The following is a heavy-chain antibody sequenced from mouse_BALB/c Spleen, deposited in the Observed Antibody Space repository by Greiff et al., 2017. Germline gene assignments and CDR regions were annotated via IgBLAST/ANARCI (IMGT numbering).Heavy chain of an antibody. J-gene: IGHJ2*01. D-gene: IGHD3-1*01. CDR1: GFTFSSFG. CDR2: ISSGSSTI. Sequence: EVQLVESGGGLVQPGGSRKLSCAASGFTFSSFGMHWVRQAPEKGLEWVAYISSGSSTIYYADTVKGRFTISRDNPKNTLFLQMTSLRSEDKAMYYCAKGGYGDYWGQGTTLTVSS. CDR3: AKGGYGDY. V-gene: IGHV5-17*02.